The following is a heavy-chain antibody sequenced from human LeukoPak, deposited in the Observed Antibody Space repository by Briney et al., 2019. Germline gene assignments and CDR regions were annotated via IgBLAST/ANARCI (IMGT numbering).Heavy chain of an antibody. J-gene: IGHJ4*02. Sequence: ASVKVSCKASGGTFSSYAISWVRQAPGQGLEWMGGIIPIFGTANYAQKFQGRVTITADESTSTAYMELNSLRAEDTAVHYCARDKWFGETDYWGQGTLVTVSS. CDR2: IIPIFGTA. D-gene: IGHD3-10*01. V-gene: IGHV1-69*01. CDR1: GGTFSSYA. CDR3: ARDKWFGETDY.